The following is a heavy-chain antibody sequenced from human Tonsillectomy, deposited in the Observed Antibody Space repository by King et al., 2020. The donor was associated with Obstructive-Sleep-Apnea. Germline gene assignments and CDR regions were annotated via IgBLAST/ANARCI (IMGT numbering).Heavy chain of an antibody. CDR2: SSRSGRT. V-gene: IGHV4-4*02. J-gene: IGHJ4*02. CDR1: GGSLDNSHC. Sequence: QLQESGPGLVNPSGTLSLTCAVSGGSLDNSHCGSWVRQPPGKGLEWIGESSRSGRTNYNPSLESRVTISVDTSRNQFSLKSSPVTAADTAVYYCVSLSLTSIDYWGQGILVTVSS. D-gene: IGHD4/OR15-4a*01. CDR3: VSLSLTSIDY.